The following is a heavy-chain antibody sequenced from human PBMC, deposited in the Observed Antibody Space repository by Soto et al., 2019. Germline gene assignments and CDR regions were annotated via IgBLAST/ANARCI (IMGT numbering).Heavy chain of an antibody. CDR1: GLNFRHYG. J-gene: IGHJ5*02. Sequence: QVHLVESGGGVVQPGRSLRLYCAASGLNFRHYGVHWVRQAPGKGLEWVALIWYDGSDKYYADSVKGRFAISRDNSKSTVYLHMSSLRVDDTAVYYCAGDKGRFEPWGQGTLVTVSS. CDR2: IWYDGSDK. CDR3: AGDKGRFEP. V-gene: IGHV3-33*01.